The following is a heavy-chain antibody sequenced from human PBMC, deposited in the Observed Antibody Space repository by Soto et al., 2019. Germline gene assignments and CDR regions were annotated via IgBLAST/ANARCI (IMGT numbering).Heavy chain of an antibody. D-gene: IGHD6-6*01. CDR1: GFTFSNYG. CDR2: ISYDGSNK. V-gene: IGHV3-30*03. J-gene: IGHJ6*02. CDR3: ARHSSSSGYYYGMDV. Sequence: GGSLRLSCAASGFTFSNYGMHWVRQAPGKGLEWVAVISYDGSNKYYADSVKGRFTISRDNSKNTLYLKMNSLRAEDTAVYYCARHSSSSGYYYGMDVWGQGTTVTVSS.